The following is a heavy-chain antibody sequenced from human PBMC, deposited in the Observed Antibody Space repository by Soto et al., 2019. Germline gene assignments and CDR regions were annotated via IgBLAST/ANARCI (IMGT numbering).Heavy chain of an antibody. J-gene: IGHJ4*02. V-gene: IGHV3-23*01. CDR3: AKGHQGSSWPFDY. D-gene: IGHD6-13*01. CDR2: ISGSGGST. CDR1: GFTFSSYA. Sequence: EVQLLESGGGLVQPGGSLRLSCAASGFTFSSYAISWVRQAPGKGLEWVSAISGSGGSTYYADSVKGRFTISRDNSKNTLYLQMNSLRAEDTAVYYCAKGHQGSSWPFDYWGQGTLVTVSS.